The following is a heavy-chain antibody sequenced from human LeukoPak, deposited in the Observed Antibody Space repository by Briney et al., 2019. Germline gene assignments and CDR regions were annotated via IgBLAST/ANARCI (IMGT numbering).Heavy chain of an antibody. CDR1: GFTFSSYG. J-gene: IGHJ4*02. CDR3: ASATYGGNPA. Sequence: GGSLRLSCAASGFTFSSYGMHWVRQAPGKGLEWVAVISYDGSNKYYADSVKGRFTISRDNAKNSLYLQMNSLRAEDTAVYYCASATYGGNPAGGQGTLVTVSS. CDR2: ISYDGSNK. D-gene: IGHD4-17*01. V-gene: IGHV3-30*03.